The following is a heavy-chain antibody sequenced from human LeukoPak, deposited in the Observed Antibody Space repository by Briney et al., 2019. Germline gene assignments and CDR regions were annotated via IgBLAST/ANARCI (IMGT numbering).Heavy chain of an antibody. Sequence: GGSLRLSCAASGFTFSSYEMNWVRQAPGKGLEWVSAISGSGGSTYYADSVKGRFTISRDNSKNTLYLQMNSLRAEDTAVYYCAKDLRAQWLTPPVGYWGQGTLVTVSS. D-gene: IGHD6-19*01. CDR3: AKDLRAQWLTPPVGY. V-gene: IGHV3-23*01. CDR1: GFTFSSYE. J-gene: IGHJ4*02. CDR2: ISGSGGST.